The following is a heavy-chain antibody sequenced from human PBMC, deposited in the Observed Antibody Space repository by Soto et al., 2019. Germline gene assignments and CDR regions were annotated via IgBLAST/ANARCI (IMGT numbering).Heavy chain of an antibody. CDR1: GGTFSSYT. D-gene: IGHD2-21*02. CDR3: ARSIVVVTALDY. Sequence: ASVKVSCKASGGTFSSYTISWVRQAPGQGLEWMGRIIPILGIANYAQKFQGRVTITRDTSASTAYMELSSLRSEDTAVYYCARSIVVVTALDYWGQGTLVTVSP. J-gene: IGHJ4*02. CDR2: IIPILGIA. V-gene: IGHV1-69*02.